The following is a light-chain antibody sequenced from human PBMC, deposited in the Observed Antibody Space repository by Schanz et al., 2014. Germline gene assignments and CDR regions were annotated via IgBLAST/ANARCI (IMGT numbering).Light chain of an antibody. Sequence: QSVLTQPASVSGSPGQSITISCTGTSSDVGGYNYVSWYQQHPGKAPKLMIYDVSNRPSGVPDRFSGSKSGNTASLTISGLQAEDEADYYCSSYGGNLGVFGTGTKLTVL. CDR2: DVS. CDR3: SSYGGNLGV. CDR1: SSDVGGYNY. J-gene: IGLJ1*01. V-gene: IGLV2-14*01.